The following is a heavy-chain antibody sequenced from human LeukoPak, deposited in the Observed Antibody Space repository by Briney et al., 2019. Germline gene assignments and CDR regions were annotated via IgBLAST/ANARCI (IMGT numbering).Heavy chain of an antibody. D-gene: IGHD2-15*01. CDR2: IDPSDSYT. CDR1: GYSFTTYW. V-gene: IGHV5-10-1*01. J-gene: IGHJ4*02. Sequence: HGGSLMISCQGSGYSFTTYWISWVRQLPGKGLEWMGMIDPSDSYTNYSPSFQGHVTISSDKSISTAYLQWSSLKASDTAIYYCARLRCRGGSCYSVWDFWGQGTLVTVSS. CDR3: ARLRCRGGSCYSVWDF.